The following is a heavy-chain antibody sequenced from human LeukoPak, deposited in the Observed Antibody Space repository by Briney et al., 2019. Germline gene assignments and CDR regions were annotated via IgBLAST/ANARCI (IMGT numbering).Heavy chain of an antibody. Sequence: PGGSLRLSCAASGFTFSDYYMSWIRQAPGKGLEWVAYITSSGDDIYYADSVKGRFTISRDNAKNALFLRMSSLRVEYTATYYCASDIVATSGDFWGQGTLVSVSS. CDR1: GFTFSDYY. D-gene: IGHD5-12*01. V-gene: IGHV3-11*01. CDR3: ASDIVATSGDF. CDR2: ITSSGDDI. J-gene: IGHJ4*02.